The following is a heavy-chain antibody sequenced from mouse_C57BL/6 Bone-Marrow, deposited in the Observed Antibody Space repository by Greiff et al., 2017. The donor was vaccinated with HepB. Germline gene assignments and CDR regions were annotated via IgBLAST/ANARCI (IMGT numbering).Heavy chain of an antibody. D-gene: IGHD2-4*01. V-gene: IGHV1-53*01. CDR1: GYTFTSYW. CDR2: INPSNGGT. J-gene: IGHJ3*01. CDR3: ARALYDYDVAWFAY. Sequence: QVHVKQPGTELVKPGASVKLSCKASGYTFTSYWMHWVKQRPGQGLEWIGNINPSNGGTNYNGKFKGKATLTADKSSSTAYMQLSSLTSEDSAVYFCARALYDYDVAWFAYWGQGTLVTVSA.